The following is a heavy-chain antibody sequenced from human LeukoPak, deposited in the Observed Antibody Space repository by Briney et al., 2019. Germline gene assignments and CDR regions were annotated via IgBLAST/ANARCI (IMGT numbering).Heavy chain of an antibody. J-gene: IGHJ4*02. Sequence: SETLSLTCTVSGGSISSSSYYWGWIRQPPGKGLEWIGSIYYSGSTYYNPSLKSRVTISVDTSENQFSLKLSSVTAADTAVYYCARGGSGYSYLNYWGQGTLVTVSS. CDR2: IYYSGST. CDR1: GGSISSSSYY. D-gene: IGHD5-18*01. CDR3: ARGGSGYSYLNY. V-gene: IGHV4-39*07.